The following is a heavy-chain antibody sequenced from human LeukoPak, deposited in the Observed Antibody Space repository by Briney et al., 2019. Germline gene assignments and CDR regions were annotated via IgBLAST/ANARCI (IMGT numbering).Heavy chain of an antibody. CDR2: IIPIFGTA. J-gene: IGHJ4*02. V-gene: IGHV1-69*13. CDR3: ARVKTGTLYYFDY. D-gene: IGHD1-1*01. Sequence: GASVKVSCKASGGTFSSYAISWVRQAPGQGHEWMGGIIPIFGTANYAQKFQGRVTITADESTSTAYMELSSLRSEDTAVYYCARVKTGTLYYFDYWGQGTLVTVSS. CDR1: GGTFSSYA.